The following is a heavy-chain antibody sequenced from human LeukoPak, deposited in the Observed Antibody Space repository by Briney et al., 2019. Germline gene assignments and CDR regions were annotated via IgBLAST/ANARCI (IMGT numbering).Heavy chain of an antibody. CDR1: GFTFSNYA. Sequence: GGSLRLSCAASGFTFSNYAMSWVRQAPGKGLECISGFSGSGGRTFYADSVKGRFTISRDNSKNTLYLQMNSLRAEDTAVYYCARDRSGYSSSWYYWFDPWGQGTLVTVSS. CDR2: FSGSGGRT. D-gene: IGHD6-13*01. CDR3: ARDRSGYSSSWYYWFDP. V-gene: IGHV3-23*01. J-gene: IGHJ5*02.